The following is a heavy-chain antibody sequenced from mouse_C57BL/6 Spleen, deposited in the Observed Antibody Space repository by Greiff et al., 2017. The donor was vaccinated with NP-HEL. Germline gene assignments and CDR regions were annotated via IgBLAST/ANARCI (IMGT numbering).Heavy chain of an antibody. J-gene: IGHJ1*03. CDR3: ARDLLSSYWYFDV. D-gene: IGHD2-1*01. CDR1: GYTFTSYW. V-gene: IGHV1-72*01. CDR2: IDPNSGGT. Sequence: VQGVESGAELVKPGASVKLSCKASGYTFTSYWMHWVKQRPGRGLEWIGRIDPNSGGTKYNEKFKSKATLTVDKPSSTAYMQLSSLTSEDSAVYYCARDLLSSYWYFDVWGTGTTVTVSS.